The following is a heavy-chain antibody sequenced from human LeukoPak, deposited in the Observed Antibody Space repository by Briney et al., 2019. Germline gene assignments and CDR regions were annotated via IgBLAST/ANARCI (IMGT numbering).Heavy chain of an antibody. V-gene: IGHV3-48*04. CDR1: GFTFSSYS. CDR2: ISSSSSTI. Sequence: GGSLRLSCAASGFTFSSYSMNWVRQAPGKGLEWVSYISSSSSTIYYADSVKGRFTISRDNAKNSLYLQMNSLRAEDTAVYYCARDRGDRTFDYWGQGTLVTVSS. CDR3: ARDRGDRTFDY. D-gene: IGHD2-21*02. J-gene: IGHJ4*02.